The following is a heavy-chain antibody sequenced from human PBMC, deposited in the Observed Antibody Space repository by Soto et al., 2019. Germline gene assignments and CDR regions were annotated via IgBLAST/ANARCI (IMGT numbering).Heavy chain of an antibody. Sequence: PSETLSLTCTVSGGSISSYYWSWIRQPPGKGLEWIGYIYYSGSTNYNPSLKSRVTISVDTSKNQFSLKLSSVTAADTAVYYCARDRYSSSWYGGNWFDPWGQGTLVTVSS. D-gene: IGHD6-13*01. CDR1: GGSISSYY. V-gene: IGHV4-59*01. CDR3: ARDRYSSSWYGGNWFDP. J-gene: IGHJ5*02. CDR2: IYYSGST.